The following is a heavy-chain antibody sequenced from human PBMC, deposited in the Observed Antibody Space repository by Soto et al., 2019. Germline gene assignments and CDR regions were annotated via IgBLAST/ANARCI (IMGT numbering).Heavy chain of an antibody. J-gene: IGHJ4*02. V-gene: IGHV4-39*07. CDR1: GGSVSSGSYY. Sequence: PSETLSLTCTVSGGSVSSGSYYWSWIRQPPGKGLEWIASIKYSGTTFYNPSLKSRLTLSVDMSKNQFSLKLSSVTAADTAVYFCARDRSYDTSGYPPASDYWGQGTLVTVSS. D-gene: IGHD3-22*01. CDR2: IKYSGTT. CDR3: ARDRSYDTSGYPPASDY.